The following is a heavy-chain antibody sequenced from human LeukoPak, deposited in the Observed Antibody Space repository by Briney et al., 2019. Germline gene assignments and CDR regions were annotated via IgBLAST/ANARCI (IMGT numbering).Heavy chain of an antibody. CDR1: GFPFSPDW. CDR3: ASLDTAAIRTGGF. CDR2: IKKSGNET. Sequence: GGSLRLSCVASGFPFSPDWMSWVRQAPGKGLEWVAMIKKSGNETHYVDSVKGRFTISRDSARNSLYLQMSSLRADDTGVYYCASLDTAAIRTGGFWGQGTLVTVSS. V-gene: IGHV3-7*01. J-gene: IGHJ4*02. D-gene: IGHD5-18*01.